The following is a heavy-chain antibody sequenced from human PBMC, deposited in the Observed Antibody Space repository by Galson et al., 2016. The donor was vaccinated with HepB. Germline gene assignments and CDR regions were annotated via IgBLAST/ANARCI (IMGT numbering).Heavy chain of an antibody. CDR1: GLIFSNHA. V-gene: IGHV3-30*18. Sequence: SLRLSCAASGLIFSNHAMHWVRQAPGQGLEWVAVTSSDGSNEYYADSVKGRFAISRDNSKNTLYLQMNSLRPDDTAVYFCGKGGKGIAVPVDYWGQGTLVTVSS. CDR2: TSSDGSNE. J-gene: IGHJ4*02. CDR3: GKGGKGIAVPVDY. D-gene: IGHD2-21*01.